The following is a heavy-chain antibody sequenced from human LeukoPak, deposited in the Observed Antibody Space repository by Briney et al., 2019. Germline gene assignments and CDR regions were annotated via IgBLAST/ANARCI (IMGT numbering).Heavy chain of an antibody. CDR3: ARAPYYYDSSGYSEY. D-gene: IGHD3-22*01. V-gene: IGHV3-74*01. J-gene: IGHJ4*02. Sequence: GGSLRLSCAASGFTFSSYWMHWVRQAPGKGLVWVSRINSDGSSTSYAGSVKGRFTISRDNAKNTLYLQMNSLRAEDTAVYYCARAPYYYDSSGYSEYWGQGTLVTVSS. CDR2: INSDGSST. CDR1: GFTFSSYW.